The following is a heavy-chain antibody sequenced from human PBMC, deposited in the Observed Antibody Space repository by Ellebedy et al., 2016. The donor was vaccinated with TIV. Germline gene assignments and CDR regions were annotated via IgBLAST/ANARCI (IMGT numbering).Heavy chain of an antibody. V-gene: IGHV3-7*01. J-gene: IGHJ4*02. CDR3: ARAIGAGDGK. Sequence: GGSLRLXCVASGFTFSNYCMHWVRQTPGKGLDWVANIKEDGSAIYYVDSVKGRFTISRDNAKNSLYLQMNSLRTEDTAVYYCARAIGAGDGKWGQGALVTVSS. D-gene: IGHD2-15*01. CDR1: GFTFSNYC. CDR2: IKEDGSAI.